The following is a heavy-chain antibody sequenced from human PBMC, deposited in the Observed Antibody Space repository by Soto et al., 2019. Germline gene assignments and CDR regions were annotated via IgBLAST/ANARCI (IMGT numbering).Heavy chain of an antibody. J-gene: IGHJ4*02. CDR1: GFTFSTYA. CDR3: AKDRNYPRDQFHY. Sequence: TGGSLRLSCAASGFTFSTYALSWVRQAPGKGLEWVSAISANGQGIYYADSVRGRFTISRDNSKNTIFLHMDSLRVEDTAVYYCAKDRNYPRDQFHYWGQGTLVTVSS. CDR2: ISANGQGI. V-gene: IGHV3-23*01. D-gene: IGHD1-7*01.